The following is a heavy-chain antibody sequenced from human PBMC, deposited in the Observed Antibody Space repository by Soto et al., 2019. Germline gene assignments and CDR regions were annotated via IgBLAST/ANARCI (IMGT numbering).Heavy chain of an antibody. CDR1: GFSFSYYS. V-gene: IGHV3-21*01. CDR3: ASGEECSSGSCYSINAYYMDV. D-gene: IGHD2-15*01. CDR2: ISSSGSYT. J-gene: IGHJ6*03. Sequence: VQLVDSGGGLVKPGGSLRLTCVASGFSFSYYSMNWVRQAPGKGLEWVSYISSSGSYTNFADSVKGRFTSSRDKARNSLYLALNNLRAEDTAVYYCASGEECSSGSCYSINAYYMDVWGQGTTVTVSS.